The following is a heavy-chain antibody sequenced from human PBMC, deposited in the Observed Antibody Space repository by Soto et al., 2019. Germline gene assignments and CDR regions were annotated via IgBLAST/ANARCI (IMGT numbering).Heavy chain of an antibody. CDR3: ARMSTGRFVDY. Sequence: SETLSLTCTVSGGSVSSDSYYWSWIRQPPGKALEYIGHIYYTGTTNYNPSLKSRATISEDTSKNQFSLRLTSVTAADTAVYHCARMSTGRFVDYWGQGTLVTVSS. D-gene: IGHD1-26*01. CDR1: GGSVSSDSYY. CDR2: IYYTGTT. J-gene: IGHJ4*02. V-gene: IGHV4-61*01.